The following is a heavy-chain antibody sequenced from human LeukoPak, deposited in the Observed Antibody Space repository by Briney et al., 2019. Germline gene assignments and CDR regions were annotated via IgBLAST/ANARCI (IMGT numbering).Heavy chain of an antibody. V-gene: IGHV3-23*01. Sequence: SGGSLRLSCAASGFTFSNYGMTWVRQAPGKGLEWVSSISNGAGSTYYADSVKGRFTISRDNSKNTLYLQMNSLRAEDTAVYYCAKNQWELIDWGQETLVTASS. CDR1: GFTFSNYG. J-gene: IGHJ4*02. CDR2: ISNGAGST. CDR3: AKNQWELID. D-gene: IGHD1-26*01.